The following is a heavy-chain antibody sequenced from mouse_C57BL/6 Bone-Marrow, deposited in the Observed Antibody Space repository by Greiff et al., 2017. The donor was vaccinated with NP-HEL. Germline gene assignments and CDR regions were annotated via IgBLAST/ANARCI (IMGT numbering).Heavy chain of an antibody. CDR2: IYPGDGDT. V-gene: IGHV1-80*01. D-gene: IGHD6-1*01. CDR1: GYAFSSSW. CDR3: AKGACSRSRFGNGMDY. Sequence: QVQLQQSGAELVKPGASVKISCKASGYAFSSSWMNWVKERPGQGLEWIGQIYPGDGDTKYNGKFKGKATLTADTSSSTAYMQVSSLTSEASAVYSCAKGACSRSRFGNGMDYWGQGTAVTVTS. J-gene: IGHJ4*01.